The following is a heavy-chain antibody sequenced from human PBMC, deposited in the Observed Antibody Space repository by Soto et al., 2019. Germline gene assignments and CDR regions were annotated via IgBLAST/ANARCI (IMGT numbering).Heavy chain of an antibody. CDR1: VFNFSSYA. V-gene: IGHV3-23*01. CDR3: AKGLEVTVFGVVTIYDY. CDR2: ISGGGGRT. D-gene: IGHD3-3*01. J-gene: IGHJ4*02. Sequence: GGSLRLSCAASVFNFSSYAMSWVRQAPGKGLEWVSVISGGGGRTNYAGSVKGRFTISRDNSKNTLYIQMNSLRAEDTAVYYCAKGLEVTVFGVVTIYDYWGQGTLVTVSS.